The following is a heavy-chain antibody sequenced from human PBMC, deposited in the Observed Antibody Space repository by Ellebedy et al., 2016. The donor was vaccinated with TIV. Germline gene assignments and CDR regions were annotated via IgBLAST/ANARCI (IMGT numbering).Heavy chain of an antibody. Sequence: GSLRLSXTVSGASISGSNSYWGWIRQPPGKGLEWIGSIYYSGSTYNNPSLKSRVTISVDTSKNQFSLRLSSVTAADTAVYYCARDWGRAAVLWGQGTLVTVSS. CDR3: ARDWGRAAVL. D-gene: IGHD3-16*01. CDR1: GASISGSNSY. J-gene: IGHJ4*02. CDR2: IYYSGST. V-gene: IGHV4-39*07.